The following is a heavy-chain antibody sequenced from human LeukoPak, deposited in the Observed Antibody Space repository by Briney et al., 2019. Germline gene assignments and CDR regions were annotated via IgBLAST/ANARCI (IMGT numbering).Heavy chain of an antibody. CDR2: ISSSSSYI. V-gene: IGHV3-21*01. CDR1: GFTFSSYT. D-gene: IGHD5-24*01. Sequence: GGSLRLSCAASGFTFSSYTMNWVRQAPGKGLEWVSSISSSSSYIYYADSVKGRFTISRDNAKNSLNLQMNSLRAEDTAVYYCAREGRDGYIRDWGQGTLVTVSS. J-gene: IGHJ4*02. CDR3: AREGRDGYIRD.